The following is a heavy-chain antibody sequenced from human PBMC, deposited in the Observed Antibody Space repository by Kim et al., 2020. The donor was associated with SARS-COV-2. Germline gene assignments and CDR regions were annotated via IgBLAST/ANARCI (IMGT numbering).Heavy chain of an antibody. CDR1: GFSVSSQY. Sequence: GGSLRLSCAASGFSVSSQYMMWVRQAPGRGLECVSIIHNNDQIHYADSVMSRISIYRDNSKNTVFLQMNRMRVEDTAVYYCAKVDYWGQGTLVTVSS. CDR2: IHNNDQI. CDR3: AKVDY. D-gene: IGHD3-10*01. V-gene: IGHV3-53*01. J-gene: IGHJ4*02.